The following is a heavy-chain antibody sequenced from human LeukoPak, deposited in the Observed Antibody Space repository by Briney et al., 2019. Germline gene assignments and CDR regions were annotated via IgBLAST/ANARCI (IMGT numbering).Heavy chain of an antibody. CDR3: ARRRYYYDSSGYTVYYFDY. CDR2: IYYSGST. CDR1: GGSFSSYY. J-gene: IGHJ4*02. Sequence: QTSETLSLTCAVYGGSFSSYYWSWIRQPPGKGLEWIGYIYYSGSTNYNPSLKSRVTISVDTSKNQFSLKLSSVTAADTAVYYCARRRYYYDSSGYTVYYFDYWGQGTLVTVSS. V-gene: IGHV4-59*08. D-gene: IGHD3-22*01.